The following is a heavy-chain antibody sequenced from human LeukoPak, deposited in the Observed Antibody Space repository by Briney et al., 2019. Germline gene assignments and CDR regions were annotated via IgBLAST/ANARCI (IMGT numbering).Heavy chain of an antibody. V-gene: IGHV1-2*02. Sequence: ASVKVSCKASGYTFTGYYMHWVRQAPGQGLEWMGWINPNSGGTNYAQKFQGRVTMTRDTSISTAYMELSRLRSDDTAVYYCARVSYGYSFLRHRSIFDYWGQGTLVTVSS. D-gene: IGHD5-18*01. J-gene: IGHJ4*02. CDR2: INPNSGGT. CDR3: ARVSYGYSFLRHRSIFDY. CDR1: GYTFTGYY.